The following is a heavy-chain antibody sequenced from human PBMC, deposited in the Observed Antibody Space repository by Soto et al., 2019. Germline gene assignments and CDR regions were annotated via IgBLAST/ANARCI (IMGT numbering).Heavy chain of an antibody. CDR3: ARVVAGPISYYYGMDV. J-gene: IGHJ6*02. CDR2: IKQDGSEK. Sequence: EVQLVESGGGLVQPGGSLRLSCAASGFTFSSYWMSWVRQAPGKGLEWVANIKQDGSEKYYVDSVKGRFTISRDNAKNSLYLQMNSLRAEDTAVYYCARVVAGPISYYYGMDVWGQGTTVTVSS. V-gene: IGHV3-7*03. D-gene: IGHD6-19*01. CDR1: GFTFSSYW.